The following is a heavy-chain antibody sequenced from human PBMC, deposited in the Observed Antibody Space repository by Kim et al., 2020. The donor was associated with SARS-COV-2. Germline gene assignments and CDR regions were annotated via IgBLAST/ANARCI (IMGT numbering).Heavy chain of an antibody. CDR3: AKMVVMDGYNYYYYYGMDV. CDR2: ISGGGVNK. V-gene: IGHV3-23*01. D-gene: IGHD3-22*01. J-gene: IGHJ6*02. Sequence: GGSLRLSCVASGFTFDTYAMSWVRQAPGKGLEWVSVISGGGVNKFYADSVRGRFTISRDNSKNTLYLQMNSLRDEDTALYYCAKMVVMDGYNYYYYYGMDVWGQGPTVTVSS. CDR1: GFTFDTYA.